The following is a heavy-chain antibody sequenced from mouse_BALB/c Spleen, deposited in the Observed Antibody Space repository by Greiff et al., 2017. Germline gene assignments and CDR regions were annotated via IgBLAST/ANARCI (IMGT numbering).Heavy chain of an antibody. D-gene: IGHD1-1*02. J-gene: IGHJ4*01. CDR1: GYAFTNYL. CDR3: AREGSYEAMDY. CDR2: INPGSGGT. Sequence: QVQLQQSGAELVRPGTSVKVSCKASGYAFTNYLIEWVKQRPGQGLEWIGVINPGSGGTNYNEKFKGKATLTADKSSSTAYMQLSSLTSDDSAVYFCAREGSYEAMDYWGQGTSVTVSS. V-gene: IGHV1-54*01.